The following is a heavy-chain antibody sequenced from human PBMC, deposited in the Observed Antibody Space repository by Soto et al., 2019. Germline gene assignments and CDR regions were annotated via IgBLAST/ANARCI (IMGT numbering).Heavy chain of an antibody. Sequence: QVQLVQSGADVKKPGTSVTVSCNAAGYSFTNYCIYWVRQAPGQGLEWMGMINPRTGSTRYAQKFQDRVTLTRDTSTTTVYMELSTLISDDTAVYYCARDGGLLTASWHYDLWGPGTLVTVSS. CDR1: GYSFTNYC. CDR2: INPRTGST. J-gene: IGHJ2*01. CDR3: ARDGGLLTASWHYDL. D-gene: IGHD2-15*01. V-gene: IGHV1-46*01.